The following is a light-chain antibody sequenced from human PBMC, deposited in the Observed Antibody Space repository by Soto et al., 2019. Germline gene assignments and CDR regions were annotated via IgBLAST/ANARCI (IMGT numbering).Light chain of an antibody. V-gene: IGKV1-9*01. CDR1: QDVSRY. CDR3: QQLQRTPFT. CDR2: GAS. J-gene: IGKJ3*01. Sequence: QLTQSPSSLSASVGDRVTITCRASQDVSRYLAWYQQKAGKAPKLLIYGASTLQSGVPSRFSGFGSGTEFNLTISSLQPEDLATYHCQQLQRTPFTFGPGTTVDV.